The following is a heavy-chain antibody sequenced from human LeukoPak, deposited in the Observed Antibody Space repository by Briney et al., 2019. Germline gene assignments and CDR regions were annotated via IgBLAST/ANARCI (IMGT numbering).Heavy chain of an antibody. V-gene: IGHV3-48*03. D-gene: IGHD3-10*02. CDR2: ISSSGSTI. CDR3: AELGITMIGGV. J-gene: IGHJ6*04. Sequence: GGSLRLSCVGSGFTFSRHWMSWIRQAPGKGLEWVSYISSSGSTIYYADSVKGRFTISRDNAKNSLYLQMNSLRAEDTAVYYCAELGITMIGGVWGKGTTVTISS. CDR1: GFTFSRHW.